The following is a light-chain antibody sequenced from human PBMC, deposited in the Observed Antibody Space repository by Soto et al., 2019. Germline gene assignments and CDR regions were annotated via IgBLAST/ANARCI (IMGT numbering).Light chain of an antibody. CDR3: QQSFSAPLS. CDR2: DAS. Sequence: DIQMTKSPSSLSPSVGDRVTITCRASQTISRYLNWYQQKPGKAPKLLISDASSLQSGVPSRFSGSRSGTDFTLTISSLQPEDVATYYCQQSFSAPLSFGGGTSVAIK. J-gene: IGKJ4*01. CDR1: QTISRY. V-gene: IGKV1-39*01.